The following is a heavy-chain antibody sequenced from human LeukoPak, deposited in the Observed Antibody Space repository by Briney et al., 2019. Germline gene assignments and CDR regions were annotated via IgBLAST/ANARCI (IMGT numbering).Heavy chain of an antibody. D-gene: IGHD2-2*03. CDR3: ARVGYCSSTSCLGTYFDY. CDR1: GGSISSGSYY. Sequence: PSETLSLTCTVSGGSISSGSYYWSWIRQPAGKGLEWIGCIYTSGSTNYNPSLKSRVTISVDTSKNQFSLKLSSVTAADTAVYYCARVGYCSSTSCLGTYFDYWGQGTLVTVSS. V-gene: IGHV4-61*02. CDR2: IYTSGST. J-gene: IGHJ4*02.